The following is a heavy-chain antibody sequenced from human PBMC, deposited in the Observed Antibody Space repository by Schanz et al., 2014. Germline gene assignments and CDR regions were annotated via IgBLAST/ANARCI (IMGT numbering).Heavy chain of an antibody. CDR1: GFTFSSYA. J-gene: IGHJ6*02. Sequence: QVQLVESGGGVVQPGRSLRLSCAASGFTFSSYAMHWVRQAPGKGLEWVAVISYDGSNKYYADSVKGRFTISRDNSKNTLYLQMNSQRAEDPAVYYCAREKESVAARGYYYYYGMDVWGQGTTVTVSS. V-gene: IGHV3-30*04. D-gene: IGHD6-19*01. CDR2: ISYDGSNK. CDR3: AREKESVAARGYYYYYGMDV.